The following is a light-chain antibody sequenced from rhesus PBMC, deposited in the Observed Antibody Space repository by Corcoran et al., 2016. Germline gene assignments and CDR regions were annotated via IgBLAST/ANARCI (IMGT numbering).Light chain of an antibody. Sequence: QVILTQSPATLSLSPGERATLSCRASQSVSSYLAWSQQKPGQAPRLLIYGASSRATGIPDRFSASGSGTDFTLTSSSLEPEDVGGYHCYQHSSGYSFGQGTKVEIK. CDR2: GAS. CDR3: YQHSSGYS. V-gene: IGKV3-10*01. CDR1: QSVSSY. J-gene: IGKJ2*01.